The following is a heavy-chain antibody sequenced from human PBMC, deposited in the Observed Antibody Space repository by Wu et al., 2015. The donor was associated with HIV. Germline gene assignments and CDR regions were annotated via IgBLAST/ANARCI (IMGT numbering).Heavy chain of an antibody. V-gene: IGHV1-18*01. Sequence: QVQLVQSGGEVKKPGDSVKVSCKASGYTFTTYAISWVRQAPGQGLEWMGWISTYNGKTDYTQKVQGRVTLTTDTSTSTAYMELRSLTSDDTAMYYCASRDTAMVTAADWYFDLWGRGTLVTVSS. D-gene: IGHD5-18*01. CDR3: ASRDTAMVTAADWYFDL. CDR1: GYTFTTYA. J-gene: IGHJ2*01. CDR2: ISTYNGKT.